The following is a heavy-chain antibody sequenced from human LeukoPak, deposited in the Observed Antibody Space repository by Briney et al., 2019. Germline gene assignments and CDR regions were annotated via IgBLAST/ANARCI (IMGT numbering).Heavy chain of an antibody. CDR2: ISAYNGNT. Sequence: ASVKVSCKASGYTFTNYGISWVRQAPGQGLEWMGWISAYNGNTNYAQKLQGRVTMTTDTSTSTAYTELRSLRSDDTAVYYCARTDIIVVAAAAYGMDVWGQGTTVTVSS. V-gene: IGHV1-18*01. J-gene: IGHJ6*02. CDR3: ARTDIIVVAAAAYGMDV. D-gene: IGHD2-2*01. CDR1: GYTFTNYG.